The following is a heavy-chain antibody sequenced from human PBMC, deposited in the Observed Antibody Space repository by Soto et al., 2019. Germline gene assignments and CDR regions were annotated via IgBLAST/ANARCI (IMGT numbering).Heavy chain of an antibody. CDR3: AKDIVDTAMVKSFYYGMDV. CDR1: GFTFSSYG. D-gene: IGHD5-18*01. V-gene: IGHV3-30*18. CDR2: ISYDGSNK. J-gene: IGHJ6*02. Sequence: GGSLRLSCAASGFTFSSYGMHWVRQAPGKGLEWVAVISYDGSNKYYADSVKGRFTISRDNSKNTLYLQMNSLRAEDTAVYYCAKDIVDTAMVKSFYYGMDVWGQGTTVTVSS.